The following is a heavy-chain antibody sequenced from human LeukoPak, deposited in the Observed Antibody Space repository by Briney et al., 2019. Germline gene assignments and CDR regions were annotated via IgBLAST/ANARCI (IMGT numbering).Heavy chain of an antibody. CDR3: ARVRGTLIRGDHGVDF. Sequence: PSETLSLTCTVSGGSISTYYWSWIRQPPGKGLEWIGYVYYSGSTNYNPSLKSRVTISVDTSKNQFSLKLSSVTAADTAVYYCARVRGTLIRGDHGVDFWGQGTLVTVSS. J-gene: IGHJ4*02. V-gene: IGHV4-59*01. D-gene: IGHD3-10*01. CDR1: GGSISTYY. CDR2: VYYSGST.